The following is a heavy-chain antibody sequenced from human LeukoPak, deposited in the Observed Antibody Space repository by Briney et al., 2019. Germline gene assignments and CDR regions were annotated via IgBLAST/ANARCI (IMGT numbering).Heavy chain of an antibody. CDR1: GFTFSTFG. D-gene: IGHD3-10*01. CDR2: IQYDDSIE. Sequence: PGGSLRLSCAASGFTFSTFGMNWVRQAPDKGLEWVAFIQYDDSIEYYADSVKGRFTISRDNSKNTLYLQMNSLRGDDTAVYYCAKGQGVVGSYDYWGHGTLVTVSS. J-gene: IGHJ4*01. CDR3: AKGQGVVGSYDY. V-gene: IGHV3-30*02.